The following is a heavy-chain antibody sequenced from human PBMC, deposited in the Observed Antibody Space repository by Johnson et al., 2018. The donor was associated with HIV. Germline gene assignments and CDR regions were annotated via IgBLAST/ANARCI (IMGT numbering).Heavy chain of an antibody. CDR1: AFTFRSYS. J-gene: IGHJ3*02. CDR3: EAFDI. V-gene: IGHV3-30-3*01. CDR2: ISYDGSNK. Sequence: QVQLVESGGGVVQPGRSLRLSCAASAFTFRSYSMHWVRQAPGKGLEWVAVISYDGSNKYYADSVKGRFTISRDNSKNTLYLQMNSLSTVPEPLGGTEAFDIWGQGTMVTVSS. D-gene: IGHD4-23*01.